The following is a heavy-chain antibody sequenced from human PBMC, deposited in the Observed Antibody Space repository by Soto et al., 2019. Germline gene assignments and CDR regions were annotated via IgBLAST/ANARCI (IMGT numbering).Heavy chain of an antibody. Sequence: GGSLRLSCAASGFTFSSYAMSWVRQAPVKGLEWVSAISGSGGSTYYADSVKGRFTISRDNSKNTLCLQMNSLRAEDTAVYYCAKDKDEYCTNGVCYIPFDYWGQGTLVTVSS. CDR2: ISGSGGST. CDR1: GFTFSSYA. V-gene: IGHV3-23*01. CDR3: AKDKDEYCTNGVCYIPFDY. D-gene: IGHD2-8*01. J-gene: IGHJ4*02.